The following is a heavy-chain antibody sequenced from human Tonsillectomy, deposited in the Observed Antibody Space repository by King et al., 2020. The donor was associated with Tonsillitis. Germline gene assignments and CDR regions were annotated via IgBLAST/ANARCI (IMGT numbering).Heavy chain of an antibody. Sequence: QVQLVESGGGVVQPGGALRLSCAASGFTFSNYGMHWVRQAPGEGLAWVAFIRYDLSDEYYADAVRGRFIISRDNSKDILYLQMNNLRVEDTALYYCAKLGETSGHSVFDIWGQGTMVTVSS. V-gene: IGHV3-30*02. CDR3: AKLGETSGHSVFDI. J-gene: IGHJ3*02. CDR1: GFTFSNYG. D-gene: IGHD3-16*01. CDR2: IRYDLSDE.